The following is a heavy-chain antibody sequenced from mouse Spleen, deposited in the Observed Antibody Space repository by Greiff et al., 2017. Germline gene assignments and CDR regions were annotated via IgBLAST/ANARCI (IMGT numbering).Heavy chain of an antibody. CDR1: GYTFTSYW. Sequence: QVQLKQPGAELVKPGASVKLSCKASGYTFTSYWMQWVKQRPGQGLEWIGEIDPSDSYTNYNQKFKGKATLTVDTSSSTAYMQLSSLTSEDSAVYYCARGYGYDYWGQGTTLTVSS. CDR2: IDPSDSYT. V-gene: IGHV1-50*01. D-gene: IGHD1-2*01. J-gene: IGHJ2*01. CDR3: ARGYGYDY.